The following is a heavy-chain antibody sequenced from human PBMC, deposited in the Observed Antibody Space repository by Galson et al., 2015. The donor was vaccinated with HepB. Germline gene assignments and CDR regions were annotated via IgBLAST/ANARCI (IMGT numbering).Heavy chain of an antibody. V-gene: IGHV1-18*01. CDR2: ISAYNGNT. Sequence: SVKVSCKASGYTFSSYGISWVRQAPGQGLEWMAWISAYNGNTNYAQNLQSRLTMATDTSTSTAYMELRSLRSDDTAVYYCARDHGATVTGSTDYWGQGTLVTVSS. CDR1: GYTFSSYG. CDR3: ARDHGATVTGSTDY. D-gene: IGHD4-17*01. J-gene: IGHJ4*02.